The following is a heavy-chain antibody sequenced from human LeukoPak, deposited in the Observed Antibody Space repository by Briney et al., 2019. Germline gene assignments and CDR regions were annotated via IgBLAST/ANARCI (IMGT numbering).Heavy chain of an antibody. D-gene: IGHD6-19*01. CDR1: GYTFTPYY. V-gene: IGHV1-2*02. CDR3: ARQGSNSSGWYPVDD. J-gene: IGHJ4*02. Sequence: ASVNVSYKTSGYTFTPYYIHWLRQAPGQGLEWMGWMNPNSGGTKYAQTFQGRVTLTRDTSISTAYLELSSLTSDGTAGYFCARQGSNSSGWYPVDDWGQGTLVTVSS. CDR2: MNPNSGGT.